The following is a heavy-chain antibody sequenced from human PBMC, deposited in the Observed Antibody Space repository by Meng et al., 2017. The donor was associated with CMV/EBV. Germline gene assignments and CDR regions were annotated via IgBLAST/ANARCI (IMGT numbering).Heavy chain of an antibody. CDR2: ISSSSSYI. CDR1: GFTFSSYS. D-gene: IGHD6-19*01. V-gene: IGHV3-21*01. J-gene: IGHJ4*02. Sequence: GESLKISCAASGFTFSSYSMNWVRQAPGKGLEWVSSISSSSSYIYYADSVKGRFTISRDNAKNSLYLQMNSLRAKDTAVYYCARGGGPSSGYSSGWASGYWGQGTLVTVSS. CDR3: ARGGGPSSGYSSGWASGY.